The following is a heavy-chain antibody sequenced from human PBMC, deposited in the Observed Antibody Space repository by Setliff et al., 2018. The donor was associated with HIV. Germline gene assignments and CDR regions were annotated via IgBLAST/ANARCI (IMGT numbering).Heavy chain of an antibody. J-gene: IGHJ5*02. CDR2: IYHRGNT. CDR1: GGTISSGGYY. Sequence: SETLSLTCTVSGGTISSGGYYWSWIRQHPGEGLEWIGFIYHRGNTHYNSSLKSRLTISVDTSKNQFSLKLNSVTAADTAVYYCARRKYYYDGSDYSGWFDPWGQGTLVTVSS. V-gene: IGHV4-31*02. CDR3: ARRKYYYDGSDYSGWFDP. D-gene: IGHD3-22*01.